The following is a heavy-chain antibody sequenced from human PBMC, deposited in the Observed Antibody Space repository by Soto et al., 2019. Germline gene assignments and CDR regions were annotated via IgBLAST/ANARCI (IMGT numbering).Heavy chain of an antibody. V-gene: IGHV4-38-2*01. D-gene: IGHD1-26*01. Sequence: SETLSLTCAVSGHSISSGFYYWGWVRQPPGKGLEWIGSIYHTESTYYNPSLKSRVTMSVDTSKNQSSLKLSSMTAADTAVYFCARYGCSYSARFFDYWGQGTRVTVSS. CDR3: ARYGCSYSARFFDY. CDR2: IYHTEST. CDR1: GHSISSGFYY. J-gene: IGHJ4*02.